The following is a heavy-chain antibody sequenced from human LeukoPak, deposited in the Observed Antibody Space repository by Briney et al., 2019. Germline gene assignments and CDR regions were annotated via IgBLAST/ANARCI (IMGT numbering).Heavy chain of an antibody. CDR2: INHSGST. Sequence: SETLSLTCAVYGGSFSGYYWSWIRQPPGKGLEWIGEINHSGSTNYNPSLKSRVTISVDTSKNQFSLKLSPVTAADTAVYYCARDTYYYDNGDFIDAFDIWGRGTMVTVSS. CDR1: GGSFSGYY. J-gene: IGHJ3*02. CDR3: ARDTYYYDNGDFIDAFDI. V-gene: IGHV4-34*01. D-gene: IGHD3-22*01.